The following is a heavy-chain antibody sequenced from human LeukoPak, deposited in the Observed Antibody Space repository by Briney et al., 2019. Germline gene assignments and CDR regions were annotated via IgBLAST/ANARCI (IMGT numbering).Heavy chain of an antibody. V-gene: IGHV1-2*02. Sequence: ASVKVSCKASGYTFTGYYMHWVRQAPGQGPEWMGLINHNSGGTNYAQKFQGRVTMTRDTSINTAYMELSSLRSDDTAVYYCARDHSPLTVAAANWFDPWGQGTLVTVSS. CDR3: ARDHSPLTVAAANWFDP. J-gene: IGHJ5*02. D-gene: IGHD6-13*01. CDR2: INHNSGGT. CDR1: GYTFTGYY.